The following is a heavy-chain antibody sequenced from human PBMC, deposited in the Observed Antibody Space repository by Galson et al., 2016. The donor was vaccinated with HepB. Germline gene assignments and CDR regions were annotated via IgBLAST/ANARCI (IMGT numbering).Heavy chain of an antibody. CDR1: VFAFSAYT. Sequence: SLRLSCSASVFAFSAYTMTWVRQAPGKGLEWVSSISSRGNNIYYADSVKGRFTISRDNAKNSLYLQMNSLRVEDTAVYYSARCWGTGSSGSCSSQRTLDNGGQGTLVTVSS. D-gene: IGHD2-15*01. J-gene: IGHJ4*02. V-gene: IGHV3-21*01. CDR2: ISSRGNNI. CDR3: ARCWGTGSSGSCSSQRTLDN.